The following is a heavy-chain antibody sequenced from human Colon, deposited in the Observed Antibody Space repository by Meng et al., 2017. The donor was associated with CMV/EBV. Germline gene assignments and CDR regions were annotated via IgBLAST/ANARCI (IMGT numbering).Heavy chain of an antibody. CDR3: ASYITIFGVVDY. D-gene: IGHD3-3*01. V-gene: IGHV3-23*01. J-gene: IGHJ4*02. CDR2: ISNSGGNT. Sequence: GESLKISCSASGFDFGTYAMTWVRQAPGKGLEWVSSISNSGGNTYNADSVKGRFTISRDNSENKLYLQMNGLRAEDTAVYFCASYITIFGVVDYWGQGALVTVLL. CDR1: GFDFGTYA.